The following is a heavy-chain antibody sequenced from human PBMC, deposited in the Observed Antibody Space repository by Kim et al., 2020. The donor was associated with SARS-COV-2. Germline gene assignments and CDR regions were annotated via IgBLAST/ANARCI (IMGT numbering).Heavy chain of an antibody. D-gene: IGHD5-18*01. Sequence: SETLSLTCTVSGGSISSDDYYWSWIRQPPGKGLEGIGYFYYSGSTYYTPSLKIRVTISVDTSKNQFSLKLSSVTAADTSVYYCARGSRTGYSQRKYYYYGMDVWGQGTTVTVSS. J-gene: IGHJ6*02. V-gene: IGHV4-30-4*01. CDR3: ARGSRTGYSQRKYYYYGMDV. CDR1: GGSISSDDYY. CDR2: FYYSGST.